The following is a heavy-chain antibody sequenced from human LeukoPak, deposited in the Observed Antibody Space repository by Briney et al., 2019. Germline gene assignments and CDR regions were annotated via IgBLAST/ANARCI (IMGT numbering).Heavy chain of an antibody. CDR1: GFTFSSYG. CDR3: AREDSLRFDY. CDR2: IWYDGSNK. J-gene: IGHJ4*02. V-gene: IGHV3-33*01. D-gene: IGHD3-22*01. Sequence: GGSLRPSCAASGFTFSSYGMHWVRQAPGKGLEWGAVIWYDGSNKYYADSVKGRFTISRDNSKNTLYLQMNSLRAEDTAVYYCAREDSLRFDYWGQGTLVTVSS.